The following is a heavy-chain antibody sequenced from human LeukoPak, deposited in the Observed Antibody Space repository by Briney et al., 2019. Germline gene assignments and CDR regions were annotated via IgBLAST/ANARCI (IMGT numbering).Heavy chain of an antibody. V-gene: IGHV4-34*01. J-gene: IGHJ4*02. CDR1: GGSFSGDH. D-gene: IGHD3-22*01. CDR2: ISHTGIA. Sequence: PSATLSLTCAVYGGSFSGDHWSWSRQSPGKGLEWIGEISHTGIASYNPSLKSRVAISVDASKNQFSLRMDSVTAADRAVYYCARLSFLSFSYDSTGHAIFFFDYWGRGTLVTVSS. CDR3: ARLSFLSFSYDSTGHAIFFFDY.